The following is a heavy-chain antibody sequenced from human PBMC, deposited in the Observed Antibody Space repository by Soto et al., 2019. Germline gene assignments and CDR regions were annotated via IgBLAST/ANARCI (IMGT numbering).Heavy chain of an antibody. D-gene: IGHD3-3*02. CDR3: ARGLISRSYYFDY. V-gene: IGHV4-31*03. Sequence: SETLSLTCTFSGDSIISGSSYWTWIRQHPGEGLEWLGYISSSANTYYNPSLRSRVSISADTSENQFSLRLTSVTAADTAVYHCARGLISRSYYFDYWGQGALVTVS. CDR1: GDSIISGSSY. J-gene: IGHJ4*02. CDR2: ISSSANT.